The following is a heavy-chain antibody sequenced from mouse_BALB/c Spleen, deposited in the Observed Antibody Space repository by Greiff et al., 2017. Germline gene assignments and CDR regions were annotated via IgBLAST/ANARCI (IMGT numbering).Heavy chain of an antibody. D-gene: IGHD2-2*01. CDR3: ARSGGYDGPWFAY. Sequence: EVHLVESGGGLVQPGGSRKLSCAASGFTFSSFGMHWVRQAPEKGLEWVAYISSGSSTIYYADTVKGRFTISRDNPKNTLFLQMTSLRSEDTAMYYCARSGGYDGPWFAYWGQGTLVTVSA. J-gene: IGHJ3*01. V-gene: IGHV5-17*02. CDR2: ISSGSSTI. CDR1: GFTFSSFG.